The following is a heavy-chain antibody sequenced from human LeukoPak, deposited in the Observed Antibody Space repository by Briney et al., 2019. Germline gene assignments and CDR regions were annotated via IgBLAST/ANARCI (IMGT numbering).Heavy chain of an antibody. CDR1: GFTFDDYA. CDR2: ISWNSGSI. V-gene: IGHV3-9*01. J-gene: IGHJ6*02. Sequence: PGRSLRLSCAASGFTFDDYAMHWVRQAPGKGLEWVSGISWNSGSIGYADSVKGRFTISRDNAKNSLYLQMNSLRAEDTALYYCAKDMGGSSREYYYYGMDVWGQGTTVTVSS. CDR3: AKDMGGSSREYYYYGMDV. D-gene: IGHD6-13*01.